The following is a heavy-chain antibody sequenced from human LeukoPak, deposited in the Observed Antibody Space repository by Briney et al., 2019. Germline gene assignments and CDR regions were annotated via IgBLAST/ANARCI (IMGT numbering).Heavy chain of an antibody. Sequence: SETLSLTCTVSGGSISSYDWSWIRQPPGKGLEWFGYIYYSGSTNYIPSLKSRVTISVATSKNPSSLKLSSVTATDTAVYYCARDRRYCSGGSCYSPYYYYGMDVWGQGTTVTVSS. CDR3: ARDRRYCSGGSCYSPYYYYGMDV. D-gene: IGHD2-15*01. CDR2: IYYSGST. V-gene: IGHV4-59*01. CDR1: GGSISSYD. J-gene: IGHJ6*02.